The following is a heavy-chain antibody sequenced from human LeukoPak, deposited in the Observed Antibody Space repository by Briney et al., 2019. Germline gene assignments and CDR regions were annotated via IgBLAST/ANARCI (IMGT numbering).Heavy chain of an antibody. V-gene: IGHV4-39*07. CDR3: ARRWLQLDDAFDI. D-gene: IGHD5-24*01. CDR2: IYYTGST. Sequence: KPSETLSLTCTVSGGSISSSNYYWGWIRQPPGEGLEWIGSIYYTGSTYYNPSLKSRVTISVDTSKNQFSLKLSSVTAADTAVYYCARRWLQLDDAFDIWGQGTMVTVSS. J-gene: IGHJ3*02. CDR1: GGSISSSNYY.